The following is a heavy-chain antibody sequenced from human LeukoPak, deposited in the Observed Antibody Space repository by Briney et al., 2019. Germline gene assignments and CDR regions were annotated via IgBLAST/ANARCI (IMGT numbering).Heavy chain of an antibody. J-gene: IGHJ4*02. CDR2: IKQGGSEK. V-gene: IGHV3-7*01. CDR1: GFTFSSYW. D-gene: IGHD5-18*01. Sequence: PGGSLRLSCAASGFTFSSYWMSWVRQAPGKGLECVANIKQGGSEKYYVDSVKGRFTMSRDNAKNSLYLQMNSLRAEDTAVYYCARAPWIQLWSYYFDYWGQGTLVTVSS. CDR3: ARAPWIQLWSYYFDY.